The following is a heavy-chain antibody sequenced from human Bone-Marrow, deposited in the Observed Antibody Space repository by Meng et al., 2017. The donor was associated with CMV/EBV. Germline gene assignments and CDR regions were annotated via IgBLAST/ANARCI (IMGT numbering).Heavy chain of an antibody. CDR2: ISSSGSTI. CDR1: GFTFSDYY. J-gene: IGHJ6*02. Sequence: GESLKISCAASGFTFSDYYMSWIRQAPGKGLEWVSYISSSGSTIYYADSVKGRFTISRDNAKNSLYLQMNSLRAEDTAVYYCARDWFDDFWSGSTDVWGQGTTVTFSS. D-gene: IGHD3-3*01. CDR3: ARDWFDDFWSGSTDV. V-gene: IGHV3-11*04.